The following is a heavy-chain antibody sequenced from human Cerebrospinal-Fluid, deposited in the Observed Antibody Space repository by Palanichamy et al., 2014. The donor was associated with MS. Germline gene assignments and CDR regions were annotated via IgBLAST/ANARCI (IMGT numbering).Heavy chain of an antibody. CDR2: ILHKGST. Sequence: QVQLQESGPGLVKPSQTLSLTCAGSGGSISSGGYSWSWIRQPPGKGLEWIGKILHKGSTFYNPSLQSRATISVDRSKNQLSLKLTSVTAADTAMYYCARAGRGIFVSWFEPWGQGILVTVSS. D-gene: IGHD2-15*01. CDR3: ARAGRGIFVSWFEP. V-gene: IGHV4-30-2*01. J-gene: IGHJ5*02. CDR1: GGSISSGGYS.